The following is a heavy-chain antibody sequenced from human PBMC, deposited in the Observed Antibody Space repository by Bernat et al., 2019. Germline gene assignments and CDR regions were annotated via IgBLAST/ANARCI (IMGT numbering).Heavy chain of an antibody. Sequence: QVQLQESGPGLVKPSQTLSLTCTVSGGSISSGSYYWSWIRQPAGKGLVWIGRIYTSGSTNYNPSLKSRVTISVDTSKNQFSLKLSSVTAADTAVYYCARMKYYYDSSGYYFDYWGQGTLVTVSS. J-gene: IGHJ4*02. CDR1: GGSISSGSYY. CDR2: IYTSGST. D-gene: IGHD3-22*01. CDR3: ARMKYYYDSSGYYFDY. V-gene: IGHV4-61*02.